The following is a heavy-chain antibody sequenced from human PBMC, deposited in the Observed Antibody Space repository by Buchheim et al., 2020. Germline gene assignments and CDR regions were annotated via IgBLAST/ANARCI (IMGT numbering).Heavy chain of an antibody. Sequence: EVQLVESGGGLVQPGGSLRLPCAASGFTFSSYWMSWVRQAPGKGLEWVANIKQDGSEKYYVDSVKGRFTISRDNAKNSLYLQMNSLRAEDTAVFYCARDPYGYYYYYGMDVWGQGTT. CDR3: ARDPYGYYYYYGMDV. J-gene: IGHJ6*02. D-gene: IGHD3-10*01. V-gene: IGHV3-7*01. CDR2: IKQDGSEK. CDR1: GFTFSSYW.